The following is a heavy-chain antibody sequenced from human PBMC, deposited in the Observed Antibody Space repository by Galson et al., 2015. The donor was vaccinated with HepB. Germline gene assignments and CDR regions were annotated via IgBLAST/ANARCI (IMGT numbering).Heavy chain of an antibody. D-gene: IGHD5-24*01. CDR2: TSGSGGRT. Sequence: TLRLSCAVSGFTFSRYGMSWVRQAPGKGLEWVSGTSGSGGRTYYAASVKGPFNISRDKSKNTLYLQMNSLRADDTAVYYCAIAYEMDTLFLGYDAFDIRGQGTMVTVSS. V-gene: IGHV3-23*01. CDR3: AIAYEMDTLFLGYDAFDI. CDR1: GFTFSRYG. J-gene: IGHJ3*02.